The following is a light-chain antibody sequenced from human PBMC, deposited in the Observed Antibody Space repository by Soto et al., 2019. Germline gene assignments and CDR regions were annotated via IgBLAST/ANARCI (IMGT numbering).Light chain of an antibody. J-gene: IGKJ4*01. Sequence: TLSTASLSVSQGKKVTLSCRAGQSVSSDLAWYQQKPGQAPRLLIFGASTRATSVPARFSGSGSGTDFTLTISSLEPADFAVYYCQQRSNWPLTFGGGTKVDIK. CDR2: GAS. CDR3: QQRSNWPLT. CDR1: QSVSSD. V-gene: IGKV3-11*01.